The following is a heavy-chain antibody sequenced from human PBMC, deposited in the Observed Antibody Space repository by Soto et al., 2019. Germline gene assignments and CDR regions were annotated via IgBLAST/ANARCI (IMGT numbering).Heavy chain of an antibody. CDR1: GFTFKNYG. J-gene: IGHJ4*02. CDR2: VSYDGTKT. D-gene: IGHD1-26*01. CDR3: ARELRSYSGAYSDH. Sequence: GGSLRLSCVGSGFTFKNYGMHWVRQAPGKGLEWLAVVSYDGTKTMYTDSVKGRISISRDNARNTLFLQMDSLTAEDTALYYCARELRSYSGAYSDHWGQGAPVTVSS. V-gene: IGHV3-33*05.